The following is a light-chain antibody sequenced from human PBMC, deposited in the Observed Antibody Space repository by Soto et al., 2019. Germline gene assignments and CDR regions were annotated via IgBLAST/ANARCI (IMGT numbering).Light chain of an antibody. J-gene: IGKJ1*01. CDR2: DVS. V-gene: IGKV1-5*01. CDR3: QQYNIYTWT. Sequence: DIQMTQSPSTLSASVGDRVTITCRASQSISSWLAWYQQKPGKAPKLLIYDVSSLESGVPSRFSGSGSRTEFTLTISSLQPDDFATYYCQQYNIYTWTFGQGTKV. CDR1: QSISSW.